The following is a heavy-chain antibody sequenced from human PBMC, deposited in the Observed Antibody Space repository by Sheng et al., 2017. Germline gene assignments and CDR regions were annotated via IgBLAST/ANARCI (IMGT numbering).Heavy chain of an antibody. J-gene: IGHJ3*02. CDR1: GGTFSSSYA. V-gene: IGHV1-69*10. Sequence: QVQLVQSGAEVKKPGSSVKVSCKASGGTFSSSYAISWVRQAPGQGLEWMGVILPILGVVNYAQKFQGAVTITADKSTTTAFMELSSLTSEDTAVYYCARLRSDAFDIWGQGTMVTVSS. CDR3: ARLRSDAFDI. CDR2: ILPILGVV.